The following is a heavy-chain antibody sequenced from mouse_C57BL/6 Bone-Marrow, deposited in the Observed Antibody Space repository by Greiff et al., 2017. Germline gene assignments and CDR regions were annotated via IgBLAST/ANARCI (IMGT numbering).Heavy chain of an antibody. V-gene: IGHV1-85*01. CDR2: IYLRDGST. CDR1: GYTFTSYA. D-gene: IGHD2-1*01. Sequence: QVQLKQSGPELVKPGASVKLSCKASGYTFTSYAINWVKQRPGQGLEWFGWIYLRDGSTKYNEKFKGKSTLSVATASSTVYMELHSLTSEDSAVYICATYGNFFWFAYWGQGTLVTVSA. J-gene: IGHJ3*01. CDR3: ATYGNFFWFAY.